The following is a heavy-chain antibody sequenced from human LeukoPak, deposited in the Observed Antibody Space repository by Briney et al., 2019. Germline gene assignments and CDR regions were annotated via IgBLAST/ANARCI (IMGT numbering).Heavy chain of an antibody. CDR2: ISSSSSYI. CDR1: GFTFSSYS. Sequence: KPGGSLRLSCAASGFTFSSYSMNWVRQAPGEGLEWVSSISSSSSYIYYADSVKGRFTISRDNAKNSLYLQMNSLRAEDTAVYYCARDRSYGSGSYLYDYWGQGTLVTVSS. V-gene: IGHV3-21*01. J-gene: IGHJ4*02. D-gene: IGHD3-10*01. CDR3: ARDRSYGSGSYLYDY.